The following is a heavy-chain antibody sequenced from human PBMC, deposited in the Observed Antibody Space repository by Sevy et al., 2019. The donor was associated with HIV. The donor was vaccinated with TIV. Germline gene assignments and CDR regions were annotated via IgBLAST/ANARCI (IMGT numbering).Heavy chain of an antibody. V-gene: IGHV3-23*01. Sequence: GGSLRLSCAASGFTFSKYSMSWVRQPPGKGLEWVSTLSFGCGEINYADSVKGRFTISRDNSKSSVYLQMNNLGPEDMAVYYCAREGCTKPHDYWGQGTLVTVSS. D-gene: IGHD2-8*01. CDR3: AREGCTKPHDY. CDR1: GFTFSKYS. J-gene: IGHJ4*02. CDR2: LSFGCGEI.